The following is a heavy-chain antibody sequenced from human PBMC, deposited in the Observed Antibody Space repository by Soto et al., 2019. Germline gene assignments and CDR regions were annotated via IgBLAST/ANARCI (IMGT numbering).Heavy chain of an antibody. J-gene: IGHJ5*02. V-gene: IGHV3-73*01. Sequence: GGSLRLSCAASGFTFSGSAMHWVRQASGKGLEWVGRIRSKANSYATAYAASVKGRFTISRDDSKNTAYLQMNSLKTEDTAVYYCTRQRPGDYYGSGNGNWFDPWGQGTLVTVSS. D-gene: IGHD3-10*01. CDR3: TRQRPGDYYGSGNGNWFDP. CDR1: GFTFSGSA. CDR2: IRSKANSYAT.